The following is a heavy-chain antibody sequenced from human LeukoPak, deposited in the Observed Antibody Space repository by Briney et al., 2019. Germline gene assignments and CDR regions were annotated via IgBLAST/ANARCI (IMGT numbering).Heavy chain of an antibody. J-gene: IGHJ2*01. D-gene: IGHD2-8*01. V-gene: IGHV1-8*01. CDR1: GYTFNSYD. Sequence: ASVKVSCKASGYTFNSYDINWVRQATGQGLEWMGWMNPNTGNTGYGERFQGRVTMTRDNSISTAYMELNSLTSEDTAVYYCARDSMVDAGLYFDLWGRGTLVTVSS. CDR2: MNPNTGNT. CDR3: ARDSMVDAGLYFDL.